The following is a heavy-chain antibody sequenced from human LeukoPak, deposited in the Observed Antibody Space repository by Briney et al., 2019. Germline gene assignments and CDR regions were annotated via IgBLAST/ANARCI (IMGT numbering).Heavy chain of an antibody. Sequence: ASVKVSCKASGYTFTSYDINWVRQATGQGLEWMGWMNPNSGNTGYAQKFQGRVTMTRNTSISTAYMELSSLRSEDTAVYYCARGDSSSLLLYYYYYSGMDVWGQGTTVTVSS. CDR3: ARGDSSSLLLYYYYYSGMDV. D-gene: IGHD6-6*01. J-gene: IGHJ6*02. CDR2: MNPNSGNT. CDR1: GYTFTSYD. V-gene: IGHV1-8*01.